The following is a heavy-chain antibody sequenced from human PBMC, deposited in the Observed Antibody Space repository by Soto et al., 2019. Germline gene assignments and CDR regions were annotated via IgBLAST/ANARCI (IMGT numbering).Heavy chain of an antibody. V-gene: IGHV3-9*01. CDR1: GSTFDDYA. CDR2: ISWNSGSI. J-gene: IGHJ4*02. D-gene: IGHD4-17*01. Sequence: DVQLVESGGGLLQPGRSLSLSCEASGSTFDDYAMPWVGQAPGKGLGWVSGISWNSGSIGYADSVKGRFTISRDNAKNSLYLQMNSLRAEDTALYYCAKDIIATVTTFFDYWGQGTLVTVSS. CDR3: AKDIIATVTTFFDY.